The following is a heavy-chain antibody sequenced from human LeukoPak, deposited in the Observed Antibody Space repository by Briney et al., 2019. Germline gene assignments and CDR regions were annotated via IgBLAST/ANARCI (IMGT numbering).Heavy chain of an antibody. V-gene: IGHV3-30*02. D-gene: IGHD3-22*01. CDR1: GLNLSIYG. CDR2: IRYDGTHK. J-gene: IGHJ4*02. Sequence: GGSLRLSCAVSGLNLSIYGMHWVRQAPGKGLEWVSFIRYDGTHKYYADSVKGRFTVSRDNSKNTLYLQMNSLRPGDTAVYYCAKMSGYYPSDYWGQGTLVTVSS. CDR3: AKMSGYYPSDY.